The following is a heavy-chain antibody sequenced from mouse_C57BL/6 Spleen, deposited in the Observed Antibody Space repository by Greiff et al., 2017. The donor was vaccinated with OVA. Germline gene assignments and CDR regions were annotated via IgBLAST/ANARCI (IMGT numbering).Heavy chain of an antibody. CDR2: IHPNSGST. D-gene: IGHD2-3*01. V-gene: IGHV1-64*01. CDR3: ARTYDGFWYFDV. CDR1: GYTFTSYW. Sequence: QVQLQQPGAELVKPGASVKLSCKASGYTFTSYWMHWVKQRPGQGLEWIGMIHPNSGSTNYNEKFKSKATLTVDKSSSTAYMQLSSLTSEDSAVYYCARTYDGFWYFDVWGTGTTVTVSS. J-gene: IGHJ1*03.